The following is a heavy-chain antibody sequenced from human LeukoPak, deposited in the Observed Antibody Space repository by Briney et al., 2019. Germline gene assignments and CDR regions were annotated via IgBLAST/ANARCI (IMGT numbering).Heavy chain of an antibody. CDR3: ARHVRPSEGRTGATIDY. CDR2: INHSGST. CDR1: GGSFSGYY. J-gene: IGHJ4*02. V-gene: IGHV4-34*01. D-gene: IGHD1-26*01. Sequence: IPSETLSLTCAVYGGSFSGYYWSWIRQPPGKGLEWIGEINHSGSTNYNPSLKSRVTISVDTSKNQFSLKLSSVTAADTAVYYCARHVRPSEGRTGATIDYWGQGTLVTVSS.